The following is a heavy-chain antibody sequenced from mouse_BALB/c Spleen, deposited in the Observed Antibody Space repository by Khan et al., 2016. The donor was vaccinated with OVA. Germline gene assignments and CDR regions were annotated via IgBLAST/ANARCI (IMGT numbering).Heavy chain of an antibody. V-gene: IGHV5-12*02. D-gene: IGHD1-1*02. J-gene: IGHJ3*01. CDR1: GFTFSDYY. CDR3: AREGDGGGLAY. Sequence: EVELVESGGGLVQPGGSLKLSCATSGFTFSDYYMYWVRQTPEKRLEWVAYLSNRGTTTYYPDTVRGRFTISSDNAKNTLYLQMSRLESEDTAMYYCAREGDGGGLAYWGQGTLVTVSA. CDR2: LSNRGTTT.